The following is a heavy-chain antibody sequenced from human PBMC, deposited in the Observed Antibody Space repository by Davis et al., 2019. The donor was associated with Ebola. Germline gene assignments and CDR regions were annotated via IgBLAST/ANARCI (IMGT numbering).Heavy chain of an antibody. D-gene: IGHD4-23*01. CDR1: GGSISSGDYY. CDR3: ARADYGGNYFDY. Sequence: MPSETLSLTCTVSGGSISSGDYYWSWIRQPPGKGLEWIGYIHYSGTTNYSPSLKSRVTISLDMSKNQFSLKLSSVTAADTAVYYCARADYGGNYFDYWGQGTLVTVSS. CDR2: IHYSGTT. V-gene: IGHV4-30-4*01. J-gene: IGHJ4*02.